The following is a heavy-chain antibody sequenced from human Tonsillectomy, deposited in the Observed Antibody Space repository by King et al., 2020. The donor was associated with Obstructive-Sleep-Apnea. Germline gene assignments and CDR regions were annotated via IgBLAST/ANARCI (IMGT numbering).Heavy chain of an antibody. CDR1: RDTFRNYA. D-gene: IGHD3-22*01. J-gene: IGHJ4*02. CDR3: ARGPYDSSGYYVVDE. CDR2: IIPIIGKT. Sequence: QLVQSGAEVKKPGSAVKVSCKASRDTFRNYAISWVRQAPGQGLVWMGGIIPIIGKTNYAQKFEGRVTITADRSTSTAYMDLRSLRSEDTAVYYCARGPYDSSGYYVVDEWGQGTLVTVSS. V-gene: IGHV1-69*10.